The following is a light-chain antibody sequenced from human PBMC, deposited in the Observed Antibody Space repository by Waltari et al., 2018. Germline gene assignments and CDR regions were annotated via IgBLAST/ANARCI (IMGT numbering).Light chain of an antibody. V-gene: IGKV3-15*01. CDR1: QSINRN. J-gene: IGKJ5*01. Sequence: EIVMTQSPGTLSVSPGERATLSCRASQSINRNLAWYQQKSGHAPRLLIYGTSTRATGIPARFSGSGSGTEFTLTISSLQSEDFAVYYCQQYNDWPDTFGQGTRLEIK. CDR3: QQYNDWPDT. CDR2: GTS.